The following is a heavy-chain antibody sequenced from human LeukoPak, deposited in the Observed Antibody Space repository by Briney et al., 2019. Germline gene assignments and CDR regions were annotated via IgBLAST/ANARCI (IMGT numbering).Heavy chain of an antibody. CDR1: GYTFTIYG. J-gene: IGHJ4*02. V-gene: IGHV1-18*01. CDR2: ISAYNGNT. CDR3: ARDLKGWAAVAGHYFDY. D-gene: IGHD6-19*01. Sequence: GASVKVSCKASGYTFTIYGISWVRQAPGQGLEWMGWISAYNGNTNYAQKLQGRVTMTTDPSTSTAYMELRSLTSDDTAVYYCARDLKGWAAVAGHYFDYWGQGTLVTVSS.